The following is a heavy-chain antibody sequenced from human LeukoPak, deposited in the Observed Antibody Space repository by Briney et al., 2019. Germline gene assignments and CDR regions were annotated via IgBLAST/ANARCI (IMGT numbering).Heavy chain of an antibody. CDR1: GFTFSSYS. CDR2: ISSSSSYI. D-gene: IGHD2-15*01. Sequence: PGGSLRLYCAASGFTFSSYSMNWVRQAPGKGLEWVSSISSSSSYIYYADSVKGRFTISRDNAKNSLYLQMNSLRAEDTAVYYCASGRVGTYYYGMDVWGQGTTVTVSS. CDR3: ASGRVGTYYYGMDV. J-gene: IGHJ6*02. V-gene: IGHV3-21*01.